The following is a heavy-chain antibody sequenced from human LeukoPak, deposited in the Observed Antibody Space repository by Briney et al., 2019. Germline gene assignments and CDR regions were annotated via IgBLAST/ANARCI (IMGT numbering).Heavy chain of an antibody. CDR1: GYTLTEVS. CDR2: FDPEDGET. J-gene: IGHJ4*02. Sequence: ASVKVSCKVSGYTLTEVSMHWVRQAPGKGLEWMGGFDPEDGETIYAQKFQGRVTMTEDTSTDTAYMELSSLRSEDTAVYYCATAAPHFKEMATSALAYWGQGTLVTVSS. D-gene: IGHD5-12*01. V-gene: IGHV1-24*01. CDR3: ATAAPHFKEMATSALAY.